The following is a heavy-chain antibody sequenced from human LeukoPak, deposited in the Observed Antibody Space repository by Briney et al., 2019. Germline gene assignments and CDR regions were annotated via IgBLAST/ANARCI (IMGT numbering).Heavy chain of an antibody. Sequence: ASVKVSCEASGYTFTSYGFNWVRQAPGQGLEWMGWISAYSGNTNYPLKLQGRVTLTTDTSTSTAYMELRSLRSDDTAVYYCARGWDFGSSCAGSNFDYWGQGTLVTVSS. D-gene: IGHD2-15*01. J-gene: IGHJ4*02. V-gene: IGHV1-18*01. CDR1: GYTFTSYG. CDR2: ISAYSGNT. CDR3: ARGWDFGSSCAGSNFDY.